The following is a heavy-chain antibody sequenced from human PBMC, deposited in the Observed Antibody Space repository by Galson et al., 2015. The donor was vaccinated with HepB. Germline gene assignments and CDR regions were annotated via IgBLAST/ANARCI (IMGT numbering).Heavy chain of an antibody. CDR1: GFTFSAHY. CDR2: IRNKTKSYTT. D-gene: IGHD3-10*01. Sequence: SLRLSCAASGFTFSAHYMEWVRQAPGKGLEWVGRIRNKTKSYTTDYAASVKGRFTISRDDSKSSVYLQMNSLKTEDTAVYYCAPLWFGELLPWGQGTLVTVSS. J-gene: IGHJ5*02. V-gene: IGHV3-72*01. CDR3: APLWFGELLP.